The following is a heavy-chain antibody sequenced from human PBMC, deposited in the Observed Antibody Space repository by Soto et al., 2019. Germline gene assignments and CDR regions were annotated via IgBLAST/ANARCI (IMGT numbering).Heavy chain of an antibody. CDR1: GFTFSSYG. CDR2: ISYDGSNK. CDR3: ANIEGPRRWFPLAAMGYYYYMDV. V-gene: IGHV3-30*18. D-gene: IGHD2-2*01. Sequence: PGGSLRLSCAASGFTFSSYGMHWVRQAPGKGLEWVAVISYDGSNKYYADSVKGRFTISRDNSENTLYLQMNSLRAEDTAVYYCANIEGPRRWFPLAAMGYYYYMDVWGKGTTVTVSS. J-gene: IGHJ6*03.